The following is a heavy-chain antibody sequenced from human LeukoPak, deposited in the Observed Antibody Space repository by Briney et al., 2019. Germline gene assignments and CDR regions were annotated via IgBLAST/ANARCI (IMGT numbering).Heavy chain of an antibody. CDR1: GFTFSDYY. D-gene: IGHD1-26*01. J-gene: IGHJ4*02. Sequence: PGGSLRLSCAASGFTFSDYYMSWIRQAPGKGLEWVSYISSSGSTIYYADSVKGRFTISRDNSKNTLYLQMNSLRPEDTAVYYCARGPPDGWEVYCDFWGQGTLVTVSS. CDR2: ISSSGSTI. V-gene: IGHV3-11*04. CDR3: ARGPPDGWEVYCDF.